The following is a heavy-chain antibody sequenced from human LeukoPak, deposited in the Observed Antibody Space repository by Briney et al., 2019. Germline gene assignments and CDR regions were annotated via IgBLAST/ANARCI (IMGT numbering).Heavy chain of an antibody. J-gene: IGHJ5*02. CDR2: IYPGDSDT. D-gene: IGHD6-19*01. V-gene: IGHV5-51*01. Sequence: GASLQISCKGSGSIFTSYWIGWVRPLPGKGLEWMGIIYPGDSDTRYSPSFQGQVTISADKSISTAYLQWSSLKASDTAVYYCARDHSSARNFKCFDPWGQGSLVTVSS. CDR1: GSIFTSYW. CDR3: ARDHSSARNFKCFDP.